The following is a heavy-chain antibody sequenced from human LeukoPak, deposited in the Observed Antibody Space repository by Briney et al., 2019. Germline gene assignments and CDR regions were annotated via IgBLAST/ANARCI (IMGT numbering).Heavy chain of an antibody. CDR2: INHSGST. CDR3: ARGHSQGYTIRHWFDP. J-gene: IGHJ5*02. Sequence: EASETLSLTCAVYGGSFSGYYWSWIRQPPGKGLEWIGEINHSGSTNYNPSLKSRVTISVDTSKNQFSLKLSSVTAADTAVYYCARGHSQGYTIRHWFDPWGQGTLVTVSS. CDR1: GGSFSGYY. V-gene: IGHV4-34*01. D-gene: IGHD2-15*01.